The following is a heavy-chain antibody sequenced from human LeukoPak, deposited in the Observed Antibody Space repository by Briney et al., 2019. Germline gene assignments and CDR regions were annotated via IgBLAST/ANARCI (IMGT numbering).Heavy chain of an antibody. CDR2: INHSGST. CDR3: ARQAPTVDAFDI. D-gene: IGHD4-17*01. J-gene: IGHJ3*02. Sequence: SETLSLTCAVYGGSFSGYYWSWIRQPPGKGPEWIGEINHSGSTNYNPSLKSRVTISVDTSKNQFSLKLSSVTAADTAVYYCARQAPTVDAFDIWGQGTMVTVSS. CDR1: GGSFSGYY. V-gene: IGHV4-34*01.